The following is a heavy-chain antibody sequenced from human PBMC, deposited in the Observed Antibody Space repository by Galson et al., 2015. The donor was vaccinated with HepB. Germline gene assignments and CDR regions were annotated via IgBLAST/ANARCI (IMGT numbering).Heavy chain of an antibody. V-gene: IGHV2-70*01. CDR1: GFSLSTRGMC. J-gene: IGHJ5*02. CDR3: ARCIWGLAVDP. Sequence: PALVKPTQTLTLPCTFSGFSLSTRGMCVSWIRQPPGKALEWLALIDWDDDKYYSTSLKTRLTISKDTSKNQVVLKMTNRDPVDTATYYCARCIWGLAVDPWGQGTLVTVSS. CDR2: IDWDDDK. D-gene: IGHD7-27*01.